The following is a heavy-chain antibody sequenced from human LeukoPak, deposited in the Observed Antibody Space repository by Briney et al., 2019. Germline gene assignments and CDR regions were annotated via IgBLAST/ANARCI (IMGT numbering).Heavy chain of an antibody. D-gene: IGHD5-12*01. CDR1: GSTFSDYW. CDR2: IKQDGSEK. Sequence: PGGSLRLSCAAXGSTFSDYWMSWVRQAPGKGLEWVANIKQDGSEKYYVDVVKGRFTISRDNAKNSLFLQMNSLRAEDTAVYYCAREIVDRAFDIWGQGTMVTVSS. CDR3: AREIVDRAFDI. J-gene: IGHJ3*02. V-gene: IGHV3-7*01.